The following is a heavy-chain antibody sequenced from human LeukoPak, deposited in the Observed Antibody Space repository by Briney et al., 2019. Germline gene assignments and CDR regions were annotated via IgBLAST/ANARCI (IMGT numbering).Heavy chain of an antibody. V-gene: IGHV3-13*01. CDR2: IDIPGNT. D-gene: IGHD6-19*01. CDR1: GFTLSNYD. CDR3: ARAVAGTHWFDP. J-gene: IGHJ5*02. Sequence: GGSLRLSCAASGFTLSNYDMHWVRQATGKGLEWVSGIDIPGNTYYPDSVKGRFTMSRESAENSLYLQMNSLRAGDTAVYYCARAVAGTHWFDPWGQGTLVIVSS.